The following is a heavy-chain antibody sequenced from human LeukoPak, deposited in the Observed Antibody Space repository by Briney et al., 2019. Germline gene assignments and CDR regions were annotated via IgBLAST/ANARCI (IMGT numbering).Heavy chain of an antibody. J-gene: IGHJ5*01. CDR1: AGSFISSSHH. CDR3: VRHDGRGGATMGAFDS. CDR2: VYYGRTT. Sequence: SETLSLTCTVSAGSFISSSHHWGWVRQSPGKGLEWIGTVYYGRTTYYNPSLDGRVTISLDTSANHFSLQLNSVTAADTAVYYCVRHDGRGGATMGAFDSWGQGSLVTVSS. V-gene: IGHV4-39*01. D-gene: IGHD5-12*01.